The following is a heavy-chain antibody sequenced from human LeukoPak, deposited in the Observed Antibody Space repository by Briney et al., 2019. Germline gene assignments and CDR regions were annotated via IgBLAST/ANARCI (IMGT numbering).Heavy chain of an antibody. D-gene: IGHD5-18*01. CDR2: ISYDGSNK. J-gene: IGHJ4*02. CDR1: GFTFNRYG. V-gene: IGHV3-30*18. CDR3: AKDESLTPMLMNRRGTRRPLDY. Sequence: PGRSLRLSCAASGFTFNRYGMHWVRQAPGKGLEWVAIISYDGSNKYYADSVRGRFTISRDNSKNTLYLQMTSLRAEDTAVYYCAKDESLTPMLMNRRGTRRPLDYWGQGTLVTVSS.